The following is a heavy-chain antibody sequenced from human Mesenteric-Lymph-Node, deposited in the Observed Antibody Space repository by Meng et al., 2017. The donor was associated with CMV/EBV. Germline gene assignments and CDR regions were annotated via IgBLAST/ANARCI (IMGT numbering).Heavy chain of an antibody. CDR3: ARDRSLIN. CDR1: GFTFSVYD. J-gene: IGHJ4*02. V-gene: IGHV3-13*01. D-gene: IGHD3-16*01. CDR2: IGSAGDT. Sequence: GGSLRLSCAASGFTFSVYDMHWVRQPTGKGLEWVSGIGSAGDTYYAGSVKGRFTISRENDNNSLYLQMNSLRAGDTAVYYCARDRSLINWGQGTLVTVSS.